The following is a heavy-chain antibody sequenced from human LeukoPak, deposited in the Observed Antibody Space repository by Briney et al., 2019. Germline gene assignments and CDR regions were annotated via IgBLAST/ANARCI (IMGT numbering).Heavy chain of an antibody. CDR3: ARDLTHPIVYSSSSGWFDP. Sequence: GGSLRLSCAASGFTFSDYYMSWIRQAPGKGLEWVSYISSSGSTIYYADSVKGRFTISRDNAKNSLYLQMNSLRAEDTAVYYCARDLTHPIVYSSSSGWFDPWGQGTLVTVSS. CDR2: ISSSGSTI. J-gene: IGHJ5*02. CDR1: GFTFSDYY. D-gene: IGHD6-6*01. V-gene: IGHV3-11*04.